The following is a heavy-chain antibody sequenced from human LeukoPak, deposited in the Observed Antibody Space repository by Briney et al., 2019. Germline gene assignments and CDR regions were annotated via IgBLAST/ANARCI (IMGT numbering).Heavy chain of an antibody. V-gene: IGHV4-59*01. Sequence: SETLSLTCTVSGGSISTYYWSWIRQPPGKGLEWIGDIYYSGSTNYNPSLKSRVIISVDTSKNQSSLKLNSVTAADTAVYYCARDLGGYCSGGSCYSFDPWGQGTLVTVSS. CDR1: GGSISTYY. CDR2: IYYSGST. CDR3: ARDLGGYCSGGSCYSFDP. D-gene: IGHD2-15*01. J-gene: IGHJ5*02.